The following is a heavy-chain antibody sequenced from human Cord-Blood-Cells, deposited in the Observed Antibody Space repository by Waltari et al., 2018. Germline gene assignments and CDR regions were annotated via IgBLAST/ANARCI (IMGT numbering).Heavy chain of an antibody. CDR1: GGSFSGYY. D-gene: IGHD2-2*01. V-gene: IGHV4-34*01. J-gene: IGHJ5*02. CDR3: ARAEDIVVVPAGQGRFDP. Sequence: QVQLQQWGAGLLKPSETLSLTCAVYGGSFSGYYWSWIRQPPGKGLEWIGEINHSGSTNYNPSLKSRVTISVDTSKNQFSLKLSSVTAADTAVYYCARAEDIVVVPAGQGRFDPWGQGTLVTVSS. CDR2: INHSGST.